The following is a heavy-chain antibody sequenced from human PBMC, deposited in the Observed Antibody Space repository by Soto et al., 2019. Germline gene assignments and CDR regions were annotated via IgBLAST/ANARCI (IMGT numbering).Heavy chain of an antibody. Sequence: GGSLRLSCAASGFTFSRYAMGWVRQAPGKGLEWVSAISGSGGSTYYADSVKGRFTISRDNSKNTLYLQMNSLRAEDTAVYYCAKDCFGMLHTDDAFDIWGQGTMDTVSS. D-gene: IGHD2-15*01. CDR1: GFTFSRYA. J-gene: IGHJ3*02. CDR3: AKDCFGMLHTDDAFDI. V-gene: IGHV3-23*01. CDR2: ISGSGGST.